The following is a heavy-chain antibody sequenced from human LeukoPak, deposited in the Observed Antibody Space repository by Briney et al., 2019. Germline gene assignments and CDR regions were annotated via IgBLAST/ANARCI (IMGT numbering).Heavy chain of an antibody. V-gene: IGHV1-3*01. Sequence: ASVKVSCKASGYTFTSYVMHWVRQAPGRRLEWMGWINAGNGNTKYSQKFQGRVTITRDTSASTAYMEPSSLRSEDTAVYYCATERGGNFYFDYWGQGILVTVSS. CDR3: ATERGGNFYFDY. D-gene: IGHD4-23*01. CDR2: INAGNGNT. CDR1: GYTFTSYV. J-gene: IGHJ4*02.